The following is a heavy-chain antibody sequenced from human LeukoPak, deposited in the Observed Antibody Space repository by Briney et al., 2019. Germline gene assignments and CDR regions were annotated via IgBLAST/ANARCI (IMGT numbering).Heavy chain of an antibody. J-gene: IGHJ4*02. D-gene: IGHD3-22*01. V-gene: IGHV3-53*05. CDR1: GFTVSSNY. CDR3: AKDLFSNYYDSNYFDH. Sequence: GGSLRLSCAASGFTVSSNYMSWVRQAPGKGLEWVSVIYSGGSTYYADSVKGRFTISRDNSKNTLYLQMDSLRAEDSAVYYGAKDLFSNYYDSNYFDHWGQGTLVTVSS. CDR2: IYSGGST.